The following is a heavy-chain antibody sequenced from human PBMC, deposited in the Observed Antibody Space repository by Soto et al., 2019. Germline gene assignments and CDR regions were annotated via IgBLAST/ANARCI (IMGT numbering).Heavy chain of an antibody. V-gene: IGHV4-59*02. CDR1: GGSVSSYW. CDR2: IYYTGST. Sequence: PSETLSLTCTVSGGSVSSYWWSWIRQPPGKGLEWIGYIYYTGSTNYSPSLKSRVTISLDASKSQFSLKLSSVTAADTAVYYCARGPGASGTYHYFFGYWGPGTLVTVSS. CDR3: ARGPGASGTYHYFFGY. D-gene: IGHD3-10*01. J-gene: IGHJ4*02.